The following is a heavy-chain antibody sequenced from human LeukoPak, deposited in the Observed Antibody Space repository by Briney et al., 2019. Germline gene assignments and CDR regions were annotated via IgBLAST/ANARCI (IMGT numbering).Heavy chain of an antibody. D-gene: IGHD3-10*01. V-gene: IGHV1-2*02. J-gene: IGHJ4*02. CDR1: GYTFTGYY. CDR3: ARGKGDGSPTHFDY. CDR2: INPNSGGT. Sequence: ASVQVSCKASGYTFTGYYMHWVRQAPGQGLEWMGWINPNSGGTNYAQKFQGRVTMTRDTSISTAYMELSRLRSDDTAVYYCARGKGDGSPTHFDYWGQGTLVTVSS.